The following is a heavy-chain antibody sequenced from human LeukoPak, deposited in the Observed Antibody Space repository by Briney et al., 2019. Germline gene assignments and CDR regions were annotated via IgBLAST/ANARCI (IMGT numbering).Heavy chain of an antibody. J-gene: IGHJ4*02. Sequence: GGSLRLSCEASGFTFDNYAMHWVRQAPGRRLEWVAVISFDGNQEYYPDSVKGRFTISRDNSKSTVFLQMNSLRAEDTAVYYCEKRGDKRDLIWGQGTLVTVSS. CDR3: EKRGDKRDLI. CDR1: GFTFDNYA. V-gene: IGHV3-30-3*02. D-gene: IGHD2-21*02. CDR2: ISFDGNQE.